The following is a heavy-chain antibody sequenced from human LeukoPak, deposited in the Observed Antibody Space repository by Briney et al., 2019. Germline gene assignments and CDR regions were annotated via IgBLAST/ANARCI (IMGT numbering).Heavy chain of an antibody. CDR2: ISSSGSTI. J-gene: IGHJ4*02. D-gene: IGHD6-13*01. V-gene: IGHV3-48*03. CDR1: GFTFSSYE. Sequence: GGSLRLSRAASGFTFSSYEMNWVRQAPGKGLEWVSYISSSGSTIYYADSVKGRFTISRDNAKNSLYLQMNSLRAEDTAVYYCARSCSSSWFYFDYWGQGTLVTVSS. CDR3: ARSCSSSWFYFDY.